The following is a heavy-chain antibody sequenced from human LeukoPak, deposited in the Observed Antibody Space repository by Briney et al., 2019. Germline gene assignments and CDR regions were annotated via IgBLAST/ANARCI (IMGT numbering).Heavy chain of an antibody. CDR3: ARGGDFQPSDY. Sequence: PGRSLKLSCAASGFTFSSYGMHWVRQAPGKGLEWVAVISYDGSNKYYADSVKGRFTISRDNSKNTLYLQMNSLRAEDTAVYYCARGGDFQPSDYWGQGTLVTVSS. CDR1: GFTFSSYG. CDR2: ISYDGSNK. J-gene: IGHJ4*02. V-gene: IGHV3-30*03.